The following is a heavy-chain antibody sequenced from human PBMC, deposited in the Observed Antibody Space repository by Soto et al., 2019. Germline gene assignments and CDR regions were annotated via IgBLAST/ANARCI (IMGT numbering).Heavy chain of an antibody. CDR2: IIPIFGTA. D-gene: IGHD3-3*01. Sequence: ASVKVSCTASGGTFSSYAISWVRQAPGQGLEWMGGIIPIFGTANYAQKFQGRVTITADESTSTAYMELSSLRSEDTAVYYCARDNAHNYDFLSVRYFAPCGPGTMVTVYS. CDR1: GGTFSSYA. V-gene: IGHV1-69*13. CDR3: ARDNAHNYDFLSVRYFAP. J-gene: IGHJ5*02.